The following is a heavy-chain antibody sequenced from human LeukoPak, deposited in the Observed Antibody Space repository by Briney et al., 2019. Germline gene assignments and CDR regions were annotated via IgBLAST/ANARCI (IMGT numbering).Heavy chain of an antibody. Sequence: ASVKVSCKASGYTFTGYYMHWVRQAPGQGLEWMGWINPNSGGTNYAQKFQGRVTMTRDTSISTAYMELSRLRSDDTAVYYCARSPASGSYYLDYWGQGTLVTVSS. CDR3: ARSPASGSYYLDY. CDR1: GYTFTGYY. J-gene: IGHJ4*02. D-gene: IGHD1-26*01. CDR2: INPNSGGT. V-gene: IGHV1-2*02.